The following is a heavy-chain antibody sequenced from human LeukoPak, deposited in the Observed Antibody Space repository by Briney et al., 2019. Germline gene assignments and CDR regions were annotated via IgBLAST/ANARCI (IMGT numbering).Heavy chain of an antibody. Sequence: ASVKVSCKASGYTFTSYGISWVRQAPGQGLEWMGWISAYNGNTNYAQKLQGRVTMTTDTSTSTAYMELRSLRSDDTAVYYCARDLGVSQWLVLLSGYYYYYMDVWGKGTTVTISS. D-gene: IGHD6-19*01. CDR3: ARDLGVSQWLVLLSGYYYYYMDV. V-gene: IGHV1-18*01. J-gene: IGHJ6*03. CDR1: GYTFTSYG. CDR2: ISAYNGNT.